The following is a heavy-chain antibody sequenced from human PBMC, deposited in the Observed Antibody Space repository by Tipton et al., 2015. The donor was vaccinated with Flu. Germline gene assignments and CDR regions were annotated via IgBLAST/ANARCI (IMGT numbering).Heavy chain of an antibody. CDR3: ARDRGFSNWFDP. CDR1: GDSIGSRYF. CDR2: VHQTGTT. J-gene: IGHJ5*02. V-gene: IGHV4-38-2*02. Sequence: TLSLTCSVSGDSIGSRYFWGWIRQPPGKGLEWIGNVHQTGTTYYNPSLRSRVTLSMDTSKNQFSLSLTSVTAADTAVYYCARDRGFSNWFDPWGQGTLVTVSS. D-gene: IGHD3-10*01.